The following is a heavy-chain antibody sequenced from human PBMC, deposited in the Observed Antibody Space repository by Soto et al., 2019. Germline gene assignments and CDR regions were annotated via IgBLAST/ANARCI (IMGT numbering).Heavy chain of an antibody. CDR2: INPSGGST. Sequence: QVQLVQSGAEVKKPGASVKVSCKASGYTFTSYYMHWVRQAPGQGLEWMGIINPSGGSTSYAQKFQGRVTMTRDTSTSTVYMELSSXRXXXXXVXXXXXXXXXXXXXXXGXWGQGTLVTVSS. V-gene: IGHV1-46*01. J-gene: IGHJ4*02. CDR1: GYTFTSYY. CDR3: XXXXXXXXXXXXGX.